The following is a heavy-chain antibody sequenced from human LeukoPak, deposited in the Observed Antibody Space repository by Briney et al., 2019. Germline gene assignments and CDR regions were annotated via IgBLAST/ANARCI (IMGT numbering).Heavy chain of an antibody. D-gene: IGHD3-22*01. Sequence: SETLSLTCTVSGGSISSSSYYWGWIRQPPGKGLEWIGEINHSGSTNYNPSLKSRVTISIDTSKNQFSLNLSSVTAADTAVYYCARGLCRDSSGYCLDYWGQGTLVTVSS. CDR2: INHSGST. CDR3: ARGLCRDSSGYCLDY. CDR1: GGSISSSSYY. V-gene: IGHV4-39*07. J-gene: IGHJ4*02.